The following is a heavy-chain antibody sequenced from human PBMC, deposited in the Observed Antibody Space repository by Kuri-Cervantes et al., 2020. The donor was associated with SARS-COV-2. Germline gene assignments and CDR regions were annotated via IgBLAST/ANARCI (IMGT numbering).Heavy chain of an antibody. V-gene: IGHV4-59*01. CDR1: GGSISSYY. J-gene: IGHJ4*02. D-gene: IGHD2-2*01. CDR2: IYYSGST. Sequence: GSLRLSCTVSGGSISSYYWSWIRQPPGKGLEWIGYIYYSGSTNYNPSLKSRITISVDTSKNQFSLNLTSVTAADTAVYYCARVGAVVPAATYYFDYWGQGTLVTGSS. CDR3: ARVGAVVPAATYYFDY.